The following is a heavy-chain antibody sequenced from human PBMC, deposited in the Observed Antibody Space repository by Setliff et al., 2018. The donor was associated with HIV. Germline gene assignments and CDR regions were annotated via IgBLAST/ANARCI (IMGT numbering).Heavy chain of an antibody. D-gene: IGHD6-6*01. V-gene: IGHV4-39*01. CDR3: ARLSSYRSSSYYFDY. CDR1: GDSLRSTSSY. CDR2: IYYTGSA. J-gene: IGHJ4*02. Sequence: SETLSLTCTVSGDSLRSTSSYWGWIRQPPGKALEWIGTIYYTGSAFYNPSLKSRVTMSVDTSKSQFSLKLISVTAADTAVYHCARLSSYRSSSYYFDYWGQGALVTVSS.